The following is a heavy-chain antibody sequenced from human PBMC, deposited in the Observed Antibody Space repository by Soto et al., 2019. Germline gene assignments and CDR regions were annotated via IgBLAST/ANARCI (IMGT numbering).Heavy chain of an antibody. Sequence: EVQLVESGGGLVQPGGSLRLSCAASGFTFSSYWMHWVRQAPGKGLVWVSRINSDGSSTSYADSVKGRFTISRDNAKNTLYLQMNSLRAEDTAVYYCARDPETLGYYDSNGYYRYYYYGMDVWGQGTTVTVSS. CDR1: GFTFSSYW. J-gene: IGHJ6*02. V-gene: IGHV3-74*01. CDR3: ARDPETLGYYDSNGYYRYYYYGMDV. CDR2: INSDGSST. D-gene: IGHD3-22*01.